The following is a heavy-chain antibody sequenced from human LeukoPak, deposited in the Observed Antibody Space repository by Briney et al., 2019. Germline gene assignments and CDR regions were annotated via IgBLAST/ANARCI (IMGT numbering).Heavy chain of an antibody. CDR1: GGSISSYY. CDR2: IYYSGST. V-gene: IGHV4-59*08. Sequence: SETLSLTCTVSGGSISSYYWSWIRQPPGKGLEWIGYIYYSGSTNYNPSLKSRVTISVDTSKNQFSLKLSSVTAADTAVYYCARHDLGYSYGFQFDYWGQGTLVTVSS. D-gene: IGHD5-18*01. J-gene: IGHJ4*02. CDR3: ARHDLGYSYGFQFDY.